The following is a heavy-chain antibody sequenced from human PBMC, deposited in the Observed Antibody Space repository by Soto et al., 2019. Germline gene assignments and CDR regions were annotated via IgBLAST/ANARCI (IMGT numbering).Heavy chain of an antibody. CDR2: IDYSGNT. CDR1: GDSISSGDYY. V-gene: IGHV4-30-4*01. Sequence: QVQLQESGPGLMKPSQTLSLTCTVSGDSISSGDYYWTWVRQPPGKGLEWIGYIDYSGNTYYTPSLKSRVTISVDTSKNQFSLRLTSVTAADTAVYYCARCNDYGDYFDYWGQGTLATVSS. J-gene: IGHJ4*02. CDR3: ARCNDYGDYFDY. D-gene: IGHD4-17*01.